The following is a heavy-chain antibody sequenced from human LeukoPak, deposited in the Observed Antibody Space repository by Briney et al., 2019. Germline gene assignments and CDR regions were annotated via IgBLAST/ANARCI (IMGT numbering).Heavy chain of an antibody. CDR3: AKDFGPRGVGATPQY. Sequence: PGGSLRLSCAASGFTFDDYGMLWVRQGPGKGLEWVSFISWHGETTYYSDSVKGRFTISRDSGTNSLYLQMNRLRTEDTGFYYCAKDFGPRGVGATPQYWGQGTVVIVSS. CDR2: ISWHGETT. J-gene: IGHJ4*02. V-gene: IGHV3-43D*03. D-gene: IGHD1-26*01. CDR1: GFTFDDYG.